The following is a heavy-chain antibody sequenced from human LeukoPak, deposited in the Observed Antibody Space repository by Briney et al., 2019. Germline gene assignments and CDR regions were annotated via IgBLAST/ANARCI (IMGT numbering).Heavy chain of an antibody. CDR3: ARGSKWIQLWLRGLCYFDY. CDR2: IYYSGST. CDR1: GGSISSYY. D-gene: IGHD5-18*01. Sequence: ASETLSLTCTVSGGSISSYYWSWIRQPPGKGLEWIGYIYYSGSTNYNPSLKSRVTISVDTSKNQFSLKLSSVTAADTAVYYCARGSKWIQLWLRGLCYFDYWGQGTLVTVSS. V-gene: IGHV4-59*01. J-gene: IGHJ4*02.